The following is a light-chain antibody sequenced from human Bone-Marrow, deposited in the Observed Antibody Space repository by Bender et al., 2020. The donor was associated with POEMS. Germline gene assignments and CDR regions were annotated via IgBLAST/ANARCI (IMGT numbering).Light chain of an antibody. V-gene: IGLV6-57*02. Sequence: NFMLTQPHSVSESPGKTATISCTGSSGSIPDNPVQWYQQRPDSAPTTIIYEDDQRPSGVTDRFSGSLDCSSNSASLIISRLKAEDDDDYCSQCYDNNNHWVFGTGTKVTVL. CDR3: QCYDNNNHWV. J-gene: IGLJ1*01. CDR1: SGSIPDNP. CDR2: EDD.